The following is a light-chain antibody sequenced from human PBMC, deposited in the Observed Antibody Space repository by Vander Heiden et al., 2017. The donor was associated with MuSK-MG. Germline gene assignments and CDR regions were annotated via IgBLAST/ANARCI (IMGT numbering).Light chain of an antibody. CDR3: QQDDSTPRT. Sequence: DNQMTQFPSSLSASVGDRVTITCQASQSISSYLNWYQQKPGRSPKLLIYDASNLERGVPSRFSGSGSGTDFTLTISRLQPEDFATYYCQQDDSTPRTFGQGTKVDIK. J-gene: IGKJ1*01. CDR1: QSISSY. CDR2: DAS. V-gene: IGKV1-39*01.